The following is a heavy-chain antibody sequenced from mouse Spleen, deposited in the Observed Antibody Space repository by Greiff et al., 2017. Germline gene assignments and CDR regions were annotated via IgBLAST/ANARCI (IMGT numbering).Heavy chain of an antibody. J-gene: IGHJ2*01. V-gene: IGHV1-9*01. CDR1: GYTFSSYW. Sequence: VQLQQSGAELMKPGASVKISCKATGYTFSSYWIEWVKQRPGHGLEWIGEILPGSGSTNYNEKFKGKATFTADTSSNTAYMQLSSLTSEDSAVYYCARRGLRGYDAFDYWGQGTTLTVSS. CDR2: ILPGSGST. CDR3: ARRGLRGYDAFDY. D-gene: IGHD2-2*01.